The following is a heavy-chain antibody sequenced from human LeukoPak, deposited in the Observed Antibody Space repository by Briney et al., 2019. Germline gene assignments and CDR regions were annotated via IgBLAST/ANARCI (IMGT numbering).Heavy chain of an antibody. CDR2: INPNSGGT. J-gene: IGHJ4*02. V-gene: IGHV1-2*02. Sequence: GASVKVSCKASGYTFTDYYIHWVRQAPGQGLEWMGWINPNSGGTNYAQKFQGRVTVTRDTSINTAYMELSSLRSDDTALYYCAGGITGGDYWGQGTLVTVSS. D-gene: IGHD1-14*01. CDR3: AGGITGGDY. CDR1: GYTFTDYY.